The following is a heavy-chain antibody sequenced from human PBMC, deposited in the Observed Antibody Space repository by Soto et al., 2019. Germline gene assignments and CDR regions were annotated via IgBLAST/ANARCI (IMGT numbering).Heavy chain of an antibody. D-gene: IGHD2-2*01. Sequence: QVQLVQSGAEVKKPGSSVKVSCKASGGTFGSYAISWVRQAPGQGPEWMGGIIPITGTANYEQKFQGRVTVTADESTSTASMQLSSLRSEDTAVYYCARSQGSSTSLEIYDDYSCGMDVWGQGITVTVSS. V-gene: IGHV1-69*01. CDR1: GGTFGSYA. CDR2: IIPITGTA. CDR3: ARSQGSSTSLEIYDDYSCGMDV. J-gene: IGHJ6*02.